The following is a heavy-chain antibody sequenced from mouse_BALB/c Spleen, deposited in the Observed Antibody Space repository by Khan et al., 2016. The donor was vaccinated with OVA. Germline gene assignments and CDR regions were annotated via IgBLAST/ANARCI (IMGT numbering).Heavy chain of an antibody. J-gene: IGHJ2*01. CDR3: ARTARIKY. CDR2: ISYSGSN. CDR1: GYSITSGYG. Sequence: EVQLQESGPGLVKPSQSLSLTCTVTGYSITSGYGWNWIRQFPGNKLEWMGYISYSGSNNYNPSLKSRITITRDTSKNQFFLQLNSVTTEDTATYYCARTARIKYWGQGTTLTVSS. D-gene: IGHD1-2*01. V-gene: IGHV3-2*02.